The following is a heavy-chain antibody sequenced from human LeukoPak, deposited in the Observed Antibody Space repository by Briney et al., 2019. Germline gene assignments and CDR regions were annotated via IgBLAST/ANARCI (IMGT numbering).Heavy chain of an antibody. CDR1: GFTFSSYE. V-gene: IGHV3-74*01. Sequence: GGSLRLSCAASGFTFSSYEMNWDRQAPGKGLVWVSRINSDGSSTSYADSVKGRFTISRDNAKNTLYLQMNSLRAEDTAVYYCARLIAVAGTGLDYWGQGTLVTVSS. J-gene: IGHJ4*02. CDR2: INSDGSST. CDR3: ARLIAVAGTGLDY. D-gene: IGHD6-19*01.